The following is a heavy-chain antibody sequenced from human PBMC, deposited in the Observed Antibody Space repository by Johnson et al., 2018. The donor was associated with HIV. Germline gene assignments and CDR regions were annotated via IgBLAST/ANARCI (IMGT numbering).Heavy chain of an antibody. V-gene: IGHV3-30*04. CDR1: GFTFSSYA. J-gene: IGHJ3*01. CDR2: ISFDGGTK. D-gene: IGHD1-1*01. Sequence: QVQLVESGGGLVQPGGSLRLSCAASGFTFSSYAMSWVRQAPGKGLEWVALISFDGGTKYYADSVKGRFIISRDDSKDTLYLQMNSLRDEDTAVYYCAREGNWNPTYGFDVWGQGTIATVSS. CDR3: AREGNWNPTYGFDV.